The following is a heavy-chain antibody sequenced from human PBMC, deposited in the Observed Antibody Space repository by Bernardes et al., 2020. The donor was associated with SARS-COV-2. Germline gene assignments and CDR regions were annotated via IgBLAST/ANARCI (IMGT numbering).Heavy chain of an antibody. CDR2: IYHSGRT. Sequence: SETLSLTCGVSGDSISSSNWWSWVRQPPGKGLEWIGEIYHSGRTIYNPSLQSRVTISVDKSKNQFSLNLTSVTAADTAAYYCARDSRTHSFDNWGQGTLVTVSS. J-gene: IGHJ4*02. V-gene: IGHV4-4*02. D-gene: IGHD1-7*01. CDR3: ARDSRTHSFDN. CDR1: GDSISSSNW.